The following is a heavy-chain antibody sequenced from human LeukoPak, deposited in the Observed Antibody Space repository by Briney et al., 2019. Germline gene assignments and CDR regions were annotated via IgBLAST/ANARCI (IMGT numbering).Heavy chain of an antibody. V-gene: IGHV4-39*01. J-gene: IGHJ4*02. CDR2: IDYSGST. D-gene: IGHD3-3*01. CDR1: GGSISSSSYY. CDR3: ASATLGYDFWSGYPGGYYFDY. Sequence: SETLSLTCTVSGGSISSSSYYWGWIRQPPGKGLEWIGSIDYSGSTYYNPSLKSRVTFSVDTSKNQFSLKLSSVTAAHTAVYYCASATLGYDFWSGYPGGYYFDYWGQGSLVTVSS.